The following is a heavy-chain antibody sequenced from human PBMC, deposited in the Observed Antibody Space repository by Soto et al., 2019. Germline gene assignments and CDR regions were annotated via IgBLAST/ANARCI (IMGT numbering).Heavy chain of an antibody. CDR2: IIPAFGRT. Sequence: QVRLGQSGSEVKKPGSSVKVSCKPSGGTFDNYGFSWVRQAPGQGLEWMGGIIPAFGRTHYAQKFQGRVTISADESTTTTYMELSGLTSDDTGVYFCARVQQWLVRGYFDDWGLGTLVTVSS. V-gene: IGHV1-69*01. CDR3: ARVQQWLVRGYFDD. J-gene: IGHJ4*02. D-gene: IGHD6-19*01. CDR1: GGTFDNYG.